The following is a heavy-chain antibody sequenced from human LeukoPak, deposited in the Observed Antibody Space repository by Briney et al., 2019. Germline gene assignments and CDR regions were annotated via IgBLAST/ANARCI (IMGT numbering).Heavy chain of an antibody. CDR2: INVKSGAT. V-gene: IGHV1-2*06. J-gene: IGHJ4*02. CDR3: ARVGRESSTGWLDY. D-gene: IGHD6-19*01. CDR1: GYTFIDYY. Sequence: GASGKVSCKASGYTFIDYYFNWVRQAPGQGPEWMGRINVKSGATDYAQKFQGRVTVTRDTSISTAYLELSSLRSDDTAVYYCARVGRESSTGWLDYWGQGTLVTVSS.